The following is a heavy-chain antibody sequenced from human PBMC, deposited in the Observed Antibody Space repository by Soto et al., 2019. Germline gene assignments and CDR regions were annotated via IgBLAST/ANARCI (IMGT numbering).Heavy chain of an antibody. CDR2: IRSKANSYAT. CDR3: TAPTTVDLYYYYYGMDV. V-gene: IGHV3-73*01. Sequence: EVQLVESGGGLVQPGGSLKLSCAASVFTFSGSAMHWVRQASGKGLEWVGRIRSKANSYATAYAASVKGRFTISRDDSKNTAYLQMNSLKTEDTAVYYCTAPTTVDLYYYYYGMDVWGQGTTVTVSS. J-gene: IGHJ6*02. CDR1: VFTFSGSA. D-gene: IGHD4-17*01.